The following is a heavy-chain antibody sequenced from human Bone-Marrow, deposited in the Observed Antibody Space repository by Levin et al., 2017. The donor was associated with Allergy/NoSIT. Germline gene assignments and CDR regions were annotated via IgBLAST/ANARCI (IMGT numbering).Heavy chain of an antibody. D-gene: IGHD3-3*01. CDR2: MNPNSGNT. CDR1: GYTFTSYD. V-gene: IGHV1-8*01. Sequence: EASVKVSCKASGYTFTSYDINWVRQATGQGLEWMGWMNPNSGNTGYAQKFQGRVTMTRNTSISTAYMELSSLRSEDTAVYYCARGAKPVVGDYDFWSGYYPAPYYYYGMDVWGQGTTVTVSS. J-gene: IGHJ6*02. CDR3: ARGAKPVVGDYDFWSGYYPAPYYYYGMDV.